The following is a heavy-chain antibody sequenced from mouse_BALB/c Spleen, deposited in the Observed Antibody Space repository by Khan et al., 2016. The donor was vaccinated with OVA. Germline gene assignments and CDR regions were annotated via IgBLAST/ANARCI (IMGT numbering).Heavy chain of an antibody. CDR3: DRNYDYDECLAY. CDR1: GFSLTSYG. CDR2: IWSVGST. J-gene: IGHJ3*01. D-gene: IGHD2-4*01. Sequence: QVQLQQSGPGLVQPSQSLSITCTVSGFSLTSYGVHWVRQSPGKGLEWLGVIWSVGSTDYNAAFISRLNISTDNSKSQAFFNMNSLHANDTAKYCCDRNYDYDECLAYWGQGTLVTVSA. V-gene: IGHV2-2*02.